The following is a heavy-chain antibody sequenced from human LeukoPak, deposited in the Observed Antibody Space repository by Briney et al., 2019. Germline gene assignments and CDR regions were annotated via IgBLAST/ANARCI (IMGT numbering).Heavy chain of an antibody. CDR3: ARQYSGTYYFDY. CDR1: GYTFTGYY. D-gene: IGHD1-26*01. Sequence: ASVKVSCKASGYTFTGYYMHWVRQAPGQGLEWMGWINPNSGGTNYAQKFQGRVTMTRDTSITTAYMELSRLRSDDTAVYYCARQYSGTYYFDYWGQGTLVTASS. V-gene: IGHV1-2*02. CDR2: INPNSGGT. J-gene: IGHJ4*02.